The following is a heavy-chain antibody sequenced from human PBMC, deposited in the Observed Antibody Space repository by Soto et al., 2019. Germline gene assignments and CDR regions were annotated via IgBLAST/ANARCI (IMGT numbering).Heavy chain of an antibody. J-gene: IGHJ4*02. Sequence: PGGSLRLSCASSVFSFSKFAMHCVRHSPGKGLECVAVIWFDGSKRDYADSVKGRFTVSRDNSENTLSLQMNNLRAEDTGVYYCAREGDRSGYTVYFDSGGQGNGVTVS. V-gene: IGHV3-33*01. D-gene: IGHD3-22*01. CDR3: AREGDRSGYTVYFDS. CDR1: VFSFSKFA. CDR2: IWFDGSKR.